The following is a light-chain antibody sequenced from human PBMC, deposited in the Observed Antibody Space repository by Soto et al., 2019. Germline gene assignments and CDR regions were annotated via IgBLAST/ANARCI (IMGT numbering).Light chain of an antibody. Sequence: EIVLTQSPATLSLSPGERATLSCRASQTFSSHLAWYQQKPGQAPRLLIYDASKRATGIPARFSGRGSGTDFTLTISSLEPEDFAVYYCQQYGSSTGTFGQGTKVEIK. V-gene: IGKV3-11*01. J-gene: IGKJ1*01. CDR3: QQYGSSTGT. CDR2: DAS. CDR1: QTFSSH.